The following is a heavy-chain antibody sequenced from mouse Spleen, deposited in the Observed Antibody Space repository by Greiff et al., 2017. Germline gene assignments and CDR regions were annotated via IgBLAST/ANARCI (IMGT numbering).Heavy chain of an antibody. CDR2: ISSGGGNT. D-gene: IGHD4-1*01. CDR3: ARHDWDGTWFAY. CDR1: GFTFSSYA. V-gene: IGHV5-9*01. J-gene: IGHJ3*01. Sequence: EVMLVESGGGLVKLGGSLKLSCAASGFTFSSYAMSWVRQTPEKRLEWVATISSGGGNTYYPDSVKGRFTISRDNAKNTLYLQMSSLKSEDTAMYYCARHDWDGTWFAYWGQGTLVTVSA.